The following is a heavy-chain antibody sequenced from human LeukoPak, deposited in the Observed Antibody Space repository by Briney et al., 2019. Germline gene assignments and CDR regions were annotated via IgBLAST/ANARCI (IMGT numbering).Heavy chain of an antibody. CDR2: ISSSGSTI. J-gene: IGHJ4*02. CDR3: AREGTTVTTYMGFDY. CDR1: GFTFSSYE. V-gene: IGHV3-48*03. D-gene: IGHD4-17*01. Sequence: GGSLRLFCTASGFTFSSYEMNWVRQAPGKGLEWVSYISSSGSTIYYADSVKGRFTISRDNAKNSLYLQMNSLRAEDTAVYYCAREGTTVTTYMGFDYWGQGTQVAVSS.